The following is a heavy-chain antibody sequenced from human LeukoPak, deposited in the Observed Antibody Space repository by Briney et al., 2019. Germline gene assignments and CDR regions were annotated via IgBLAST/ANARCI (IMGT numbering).Heavy chain of an antibody. Sequence: WASVKVSCKASGYTFTGYYMHWVRQAPGQGLEWMGWINPNSGGTNYAQKFQGRVTMTRDTSISTAYMELSRLRSDDTAVYYCARVRPGSGRFDPWGQGTLVTVSS. CDR3: ARVRPGSGRFDP. J-gene: IGHJ5*02. CDR2: INPNSGGT. D-gene: IGHD6-19*01. V-gene: IGHV1-2*02. CDR1: GYTFTGYY.